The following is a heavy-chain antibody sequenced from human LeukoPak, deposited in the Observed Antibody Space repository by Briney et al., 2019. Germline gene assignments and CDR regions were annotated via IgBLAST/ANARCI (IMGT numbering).Heavy chain of an antibody. Sequence: GGSLRLSCAASGFTFSSYEMNWVRQAPGKGLEWVSYISSSGSTIYYADSVKGRFTISRDNAKNSLYLQMNSLRAEDTAVYYCARDRGYSTFDIWGQGTMVTVSS. CDR3: ARDRGYSTFDI. D-gene: IGHD2-15*01. V-gene: IGHV3-48*03. CDR1: GFTFSSYE. J-gene: IGHJ3*02. CDR2: ISSSGSTI.